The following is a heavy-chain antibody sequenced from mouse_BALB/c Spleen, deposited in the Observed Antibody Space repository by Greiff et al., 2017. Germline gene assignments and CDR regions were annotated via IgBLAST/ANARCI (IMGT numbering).Heavy chain of an antibody. J-gene: IGHJ2*01. Sequence: EVKLMESGPGLVKPSQSLSLTCSVTGYSITSGYYWNWIRQFPGNKLEWMGYISYDGSNNYNPSLKNRISITRDTSKNQFFLKLNSVTTEDTATYYCARGEDYDGTNYFDYWGQGTTLTVSS. CDR3: ARGEDYDGTNYFDY. CDR1: GYSITSGYY. V-gene: IGHV3-6*02. CDR2: ISYDGSN. D-gene: IGHD2-4*01.